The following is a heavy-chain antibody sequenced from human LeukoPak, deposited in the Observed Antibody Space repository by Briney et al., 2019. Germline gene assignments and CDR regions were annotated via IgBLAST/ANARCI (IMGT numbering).Heavy chain of an antibody. CDR3: ARADTFDY. CDR1: GFTFSSYG. D-gene: IGHD5-18*01. J-gene: IGHJ4*02. CDR2: IWYDGSNK. V-gene: IGHV3-33*01. Sequence: GGSLRLSCAASGFTFSSYGMHWVRQAPGKGLEWVAVIWYDGSNKYYADSVKGRFTISRDNSKNTMCLQMNSLRAEDTAVYYCARADTFDYWGQGTLVTDSS.